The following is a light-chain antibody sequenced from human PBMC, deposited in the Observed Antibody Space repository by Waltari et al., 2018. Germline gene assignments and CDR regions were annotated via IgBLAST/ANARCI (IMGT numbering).Light chain of an antibody. CDR3: SSYRRSDIVV. Sequence: QSALTQPASVSGSPGQSITISCTGTSRDVGGYNYVSWYQHHPGKAPKIMIYDVNDRPSGVSNRFSGSKSGNTASLTISGLQAEDEADYYCSSYRRSDIVVFGGGTKLTVL. CDR1: SRDVGGYNY. CDR2: DVN. J-gene: IGLJ2*01. V-gene: IGLV2-14*03.